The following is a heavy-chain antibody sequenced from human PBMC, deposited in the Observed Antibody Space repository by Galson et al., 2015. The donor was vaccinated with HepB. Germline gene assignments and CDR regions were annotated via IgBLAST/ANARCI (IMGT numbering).Heavy chain of an antibody. J-gene: IGHJ4*02. D-gene: IGHD6-6*01. V-gene: IGHV3-30*03. CDR1: GFTFSSYG. CDR3: ARDLWPYTSSSRTVDY. CDR2: ISYDGSNK. Sequence: SLRLSCAASGFTFSSYGMHWVRQAPGKGLEWVAVISYDGSNKYYADSVKGRFTISRDNSKNTLYLQMNSLRAEDTAVYYCARDLWPYTSSSRTVDYWGQGTLVTVSS.